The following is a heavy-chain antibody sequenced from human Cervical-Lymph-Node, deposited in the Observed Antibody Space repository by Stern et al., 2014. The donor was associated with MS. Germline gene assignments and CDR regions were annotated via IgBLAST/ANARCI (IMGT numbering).Heavy chain of an antibody. CDR1: GFTFRTYG. CDR3: ARQVLGPYYFDS. CDR2: IWSDGSIQ. J-gene: IGHJ4*02. Sequence: DQLVESGGGVVQPGRSLRLSCAASGFTFRTYGLHWVRQAPGKGLEWVAVIWSDGSIQNYADSVKGRFTISRDNSKNTLSLQINSLSAEDTAVYYCARQVLGPYYFDSWGQGTLVTVSS. V-gene: IGHV3-33*01.